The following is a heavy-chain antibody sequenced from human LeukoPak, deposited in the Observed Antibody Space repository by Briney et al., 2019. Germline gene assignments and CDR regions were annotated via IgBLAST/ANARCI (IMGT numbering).Heavy chain of an antibody. CDR1: GFTFSSYA. CDR3: TTYRITIYGLVEH. J-gene: IGHJ4*02. Sequence: PGGSLRLSCAASGFTFSSYAMSWVRQAPGKGLEWVGRITTKTEGGATSYVAPVAGRFTISRDDSQNTLFLQMNSLKTEDTAVCYCTTYRITIYGLVEHWGQGTLVTVSS. CDR2: ITTKTEGGAT. V-gene: IGHV3-15*01. D-gene: IGHD3/OR15-3a*01.